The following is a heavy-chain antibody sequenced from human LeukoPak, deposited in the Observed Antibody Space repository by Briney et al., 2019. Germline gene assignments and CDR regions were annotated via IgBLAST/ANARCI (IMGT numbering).Heavy chain of an antibody. CDR3: ARVWGQWGLAWGFDI. V-gene: IGHV1-8*01. CDR2: MNPNSGNT. Sequence: ASVKVSCKASGYTFTSYDINWVRRPTAQGLEWMGWMNPNSGNTGYAQKFQGRVTMTRTTSISTTYIELSSLRSEDTAVYYCARVWGQWGLAWGFDIWGQGTMVTVSS. D-gene: IGHD1-26*01. J-gene: IGHJ3*02. CDR1: GYTFTSYD.